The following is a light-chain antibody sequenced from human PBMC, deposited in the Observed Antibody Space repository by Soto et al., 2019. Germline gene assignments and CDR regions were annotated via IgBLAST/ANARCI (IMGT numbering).Light chain of an antibody. V-gene: IGLV2-18*02. J-gene: IGLJ1*01. CDR2: EVS. CDR1: SSDVGHYNS. Sequence: QSVLTQPPPVSGSPGQSVTISCTGTSSDVGHYNSVSWYQQPPGTAPKLIIYEVSNRPSGVPDRFSGSKSGNTASLTISGLQAEDEADYYCSSYTSSSTYVFGTGTKVTVL. CDR3: SSYTSSSTYV.